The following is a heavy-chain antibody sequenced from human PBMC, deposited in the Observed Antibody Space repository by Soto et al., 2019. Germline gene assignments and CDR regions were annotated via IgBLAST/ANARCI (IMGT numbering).Heavy chain of an antibody. Sequence: SETLSLTCAVYGGSFSGYYWSWIRQPPGKGLEWIGEINHSGSTNYNPSLKSRVTISVDTSKNQFSLKLSSVTAADTAVYYCERDSSSWYFGYYYYGMDVGGQGTTVTVSS. V-gene: IGHV4-34*01. CDR2: INHSGST. D-gene: IGHD6-13*01. J-gene: IGHJ6*02. CDR3: ERDSSSWYFGYYYYGMDV. CDR1: GGSFSGYY.